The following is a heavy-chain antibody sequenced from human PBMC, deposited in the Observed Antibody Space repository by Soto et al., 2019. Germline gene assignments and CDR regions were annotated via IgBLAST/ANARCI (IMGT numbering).Heavy chain of an antibody. CDR2: ISSSSSTI. V-gene: IGHV3-48*02. Sequence: ESGGGLVQPGGSLRLSCAASGFTFSSYSMNWVRQAPGKGLEWVSYISSSSSTIYYADSVKGRFTISRDNAKNSLYLRMNSLRDEDTAVYYCAREQYSYGYVVPDYWGQGTLVTVSS. J-gene: IGHJ4*02. D-gene: IGHD5-18*01. CDR3: AREQYSYGYVVPDY. CDR1: GFTFSSYS.